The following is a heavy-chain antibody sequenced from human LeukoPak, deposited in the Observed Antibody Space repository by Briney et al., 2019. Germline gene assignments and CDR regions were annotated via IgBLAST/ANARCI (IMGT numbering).Heavy chain of an antibody. CDR3: ARDDCGHTCHPGGY. CDR2: INAGNGDT. CDR1: GYTFTKYV. Sequence: GASVKVSCKASGYTFTKYVVHWVRQAPGQRPEWMGWINAGNGDTKYSQNFQDRVTITRDTSANTAYMELSSLTSEDTALYYCARDDCGHTCHPGGYWGQGTLVTVSS. D-gene: IGHD2-21*01. V-gene: IGHV1-3*01. J-gene: IGHJ4*02.